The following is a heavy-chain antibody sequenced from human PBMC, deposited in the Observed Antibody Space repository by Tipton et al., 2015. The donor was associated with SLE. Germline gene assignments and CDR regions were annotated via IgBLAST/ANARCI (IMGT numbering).Heavy chain of an antibody. CDR3: ARGRGATMIRGVISYYYYYYYMDV. V-gene: IGHV4-34*01. CDR2: INHSGST. D-gene: IGHD3-10*01. Sequence: LRLSCAVYGGSFRGYYWSWVRPPPGEGLGGIGGINHSGSTNYNPSHKSRVTISVDTPKKQFSLKLSSVAAADTAVYYCARGRGATMIRGVISYYYYYYYMDVWGKGTTVTVSS. J-gene: IGHJ6*03. CDR1: GGSFRGYY.